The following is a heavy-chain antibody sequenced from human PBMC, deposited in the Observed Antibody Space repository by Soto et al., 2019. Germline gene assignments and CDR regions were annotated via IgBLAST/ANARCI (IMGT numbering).Heavy chain of an antibody. CDR1: GGTFSSYR. J-gene: IGHJ4*02. V-gene: IGHV1-69*01. CDR2: IVPIYRTA. CDR3: ARDSGAKLSSS. D-gene: IGHD6-13*01. Sequence: QVQLVQSGAEVKKPGSSVKVSCKASGGTFSSYRINWVRQAPGQGLEWVGGIVPIYRTADSAHKVQGRVTITADESARTVYMELRSLTSRDTAVYYCARDSGAKLSSSWGQGTLVTVSS.